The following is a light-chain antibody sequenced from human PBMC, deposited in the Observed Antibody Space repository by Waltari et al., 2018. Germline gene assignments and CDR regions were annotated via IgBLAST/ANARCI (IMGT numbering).Light chain of an antibody. CDR2: WAS. V-gene: IGKV4-1*01. Sequence: DTVLTQSPDSLAVSLGERATINCKSSQSVLYRSNNQNYLAWFQQKPGQPPKLLIYWASTRESGVPARFSGSGSGTDFTLTITSLQAEDVGVYYCQQYYYSPETFGQGTKVEIK. CDR3: QQYYYSPET. J-gene: IGKJ1*01. CDR1: QSVLYRSNNQNY.